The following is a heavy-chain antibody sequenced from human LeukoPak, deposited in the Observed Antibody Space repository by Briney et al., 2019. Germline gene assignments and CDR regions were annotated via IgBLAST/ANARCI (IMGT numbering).Heavy chain of an antibody. J-gene: IGHJ4*02. D-gene: IGHD3-10*01. V-gene: IGHV3-30-3*01. CDR3: ARDPVGYYGSWTLYYFDY. CDR1: GFTFSSFA. Sequence: GGSLRLSCAASGFTFSSFAMHWVREAPGKGLEWVAVISYDGSNKYYADSVKGRFTISRDNSKNTLYLQMNSLRAEDTAVYYCARDPVGYYGSWTLYYFDYWGQGALVTVSS. CDR2: ISYDGSNK.